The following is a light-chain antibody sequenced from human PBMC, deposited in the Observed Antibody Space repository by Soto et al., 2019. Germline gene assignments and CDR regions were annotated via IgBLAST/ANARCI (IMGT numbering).Light chain of an antibody. V-gene: IGKV3-20*01. CDR1: QSVSSSY. CDR3: QQYGSSPPFT. CDR2: GAS. J-gene: IGKJ3*01. Sequence: EIVLTQSPGTLSLSPGERATLSCRASQSVSSSYLAWYQQKPGQAPRLLIYGASGRATGIPDRFSGVGSGTDFTLTISRLEPEDFAVYYCQQYGSSPPFTFGPGTKVDIK.